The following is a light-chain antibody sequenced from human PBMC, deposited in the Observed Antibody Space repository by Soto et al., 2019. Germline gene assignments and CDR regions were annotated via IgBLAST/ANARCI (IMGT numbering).Light chain of an antibody. CDR2: AAD. CDR1: QGISTY. CDR3: HQLKGYPLT. V-gene: IGKV1-9*01. Sequence: QSIQSPTILSASVGARVSITCGARQGISTYLAWYQQIPGKAPKLLVSAADTLQSGVPSRFSGSGSGTEFTLTINSLQPGDFATYYCHQLKGYPLTFGQGTRLEIK. J-gene: IGKJ5*01.